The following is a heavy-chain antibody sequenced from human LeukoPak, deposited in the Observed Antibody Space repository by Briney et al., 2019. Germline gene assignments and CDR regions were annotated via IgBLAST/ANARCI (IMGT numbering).Heavy chain of an antibody. CDR3: ARDIVATIDARDYYYVDV. CDR1: GYTFTGYY. V-gene: IGHV1-2*06. D-gene: IGHD5-12*01. J-gene: IGHJ6*03. Sequence: ASVKVSCKASGYTFTGYYMHWVRQAPGQGLEWMGRINPNSGGTNYAQKFQGRVTMTRDTSISTAYMELSRLRSDDTAVYYCARDIVATIDARDYYYVDVWGKGTTVTVSS. CDR2: INPNSGGT.